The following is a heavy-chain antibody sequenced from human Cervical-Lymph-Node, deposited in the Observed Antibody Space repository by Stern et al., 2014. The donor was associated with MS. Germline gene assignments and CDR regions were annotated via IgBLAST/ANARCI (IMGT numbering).Heavy chain of an antibody. J-gene: IGHJ4*02. D-gene: IGHD2-2*01. Sequence: EVQLVESGGGLVKPGGSLRLSCAASGFTFSGYTMNWVRQAPGKGLAWVSSITGGSTYINYADSVTGRFTIARDNAQNSLYLQLNSLRAEDTALYYCARERPFQLLSCFDCWGQGTLVTVSS. V-gene: IGHV3-21*01. CDR2: ITGGSTYI. CDR1: GFTFSGYT. CDR3: ARERPFQLLSCFDC.